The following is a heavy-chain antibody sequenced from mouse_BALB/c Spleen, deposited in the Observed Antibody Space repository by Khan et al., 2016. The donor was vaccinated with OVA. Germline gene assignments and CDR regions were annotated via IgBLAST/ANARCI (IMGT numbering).Heavy chain of an antibody. Sequence: EVQLVESGGGLVKPGGSLKLSCAASGFTFSDYYMYWVRQTPEKRLEWVATISDGGSYTYYPDSVKGRFTISRDNAKHNLYLQMSRLTSADTAMYYCARAGYGGFAYGGQGTLVTVSA. CDR1: GFTFSDYY. D-gene: IGHD1-1*02. J-gene: IGHJ3*01. CDR2: ISDGGSYT. CDR3: ARAGYGGFAY. V-gene: IGHV5-4*02.